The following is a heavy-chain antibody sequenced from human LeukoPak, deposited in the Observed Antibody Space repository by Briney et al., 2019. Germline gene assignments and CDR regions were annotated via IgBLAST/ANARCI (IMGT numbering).Heavy chain of an antibody. CDR1: GFTFSSYG. J-gene: IGHJ6*03. CDR3: AKDGSGFHYYYMDV. Sequence: GGSLRLSCAASGFTFSSYGMHWVRQAPGKGLEWVAVIWYDGSNKYYADSVKGRFTISRDNSKNTLYLQMNSLRAEDTAVYYCAKDGSGFHYYYMDVWGKGTTVTVSS. D-gene: IGHD3-3*01. CDR2: IWYDGSNK. V-gene: IGHV3-33*06.